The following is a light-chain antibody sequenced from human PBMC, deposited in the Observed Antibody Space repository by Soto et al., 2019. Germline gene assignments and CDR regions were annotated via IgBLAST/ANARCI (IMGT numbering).Light chain of an antibody. V-gene: IGLV2-23*02. CDR1: SSDVGSYNL. CDR3: CSHAGSSTSHFYV. J-gene: IGLJ1*01. CDR2: EVS. Sequence: QSALTQPASVSGSPGQSITISCTGTSSDVGSYNLVSWYQQHPGKAPKLMIYEVSKRPSGVSNRFSGSKSGNTASLTISGLQAEDEADYDCCSHAGSSTSHFYVFGTGTKVTVL.